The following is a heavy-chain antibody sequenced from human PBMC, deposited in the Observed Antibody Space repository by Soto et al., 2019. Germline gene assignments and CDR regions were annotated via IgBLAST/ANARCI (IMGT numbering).Heavy chain of an antibody. V-gene: IGHV1-46*01. J-gene: IGHJ2*01. CDR3: ARDGGLLTASWHYDL. Sequence: QVQLVQSGADVKKPGTSVKVSCKAAGYSFTNYCMYWVRQAPGQGLEGMGMINPRTGSTRYAQKFQDRVTLTRDTSTTTVYMELSTLISDDTAVYYWARDGGLLTASWHYDLWGPGTLVTVSS. D-gene: IGHD2-15*01. CDR1: GYSFTNYC. CDR2: INPRTGST.